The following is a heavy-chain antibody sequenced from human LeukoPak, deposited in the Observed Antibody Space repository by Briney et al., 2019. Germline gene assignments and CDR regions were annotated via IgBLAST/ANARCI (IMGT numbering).Heavy chain of an antibody. CDR1: GFTFSSYA. Sequence: GGSLRLSCAASGFTFSSYAMHWVRQAPGKGLEWVAVISYDGSNKYYADSVKGRFTISRDNSKNTLYLQMNSLRAEDTAVYYCAKGPSVVVAAFFDYWGQGTLVTVSS. D-gene: IGHD2-15*01. CDR3: AKGPSVVVAAFFDY. V-gene: IGHV3-30*04. J-gene: IGHJ4*02. CDR2: ISYDGSNK.